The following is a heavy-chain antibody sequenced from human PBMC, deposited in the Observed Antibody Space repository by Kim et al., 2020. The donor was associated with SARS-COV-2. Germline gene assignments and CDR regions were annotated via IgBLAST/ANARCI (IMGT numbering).Heavy chain of an antibody. V-gene: IGHV4-61*03. D-gene: IGHD4-17*01. CDR2: IYYSGTT. Sequence: SETLSLTCSVSGDSVTNSNYYWSWIRQPPGEGLEWIGYIYYSGTTNYNPSLNSRVTISLDTFKNHCSLKLTSLTAADTAMYYCARVDYLGWFDSWGRGTL. CDR1: GDSVTNSNYY. J-gene: IGHJ5*01. CDR3: ARVDYLGWFDS.